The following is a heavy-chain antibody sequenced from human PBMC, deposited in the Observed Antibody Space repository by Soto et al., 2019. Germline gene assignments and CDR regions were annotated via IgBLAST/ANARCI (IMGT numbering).Heavy chain of an antibody. CDR3: ARKTIVVVTAPFDY. Sequence: QVQLQQWGAGLLKPSETLSLTCAVYGGSFSGYYWSWIRQPPGKGLEWIGEINHSGSTNYNPSLKSRVTISVDTSKNQFSLKLSSVTAADTAVYYCARKTIVVVTAPFDYWGQGTLVTVSS. CDR2: INHSGST. D-gene: IGHD2-21*02. CDR1: GGSFSGYY. J-gene: IGHJ4*02. V-gene: IGHV4-34*01.